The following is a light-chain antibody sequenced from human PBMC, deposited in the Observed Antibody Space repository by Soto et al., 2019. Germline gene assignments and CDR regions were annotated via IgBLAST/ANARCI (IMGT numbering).Light chain of an antibody. CDR1: QSIRTY. Sequence: DIHMTQSPSSLSASVGDTVTITCRASQSIRTYLNWYQQKPGKAPKLLIYDTSRLQSGVPSRFSGSGSGTDFTLTISSLQPEDFATYYCQQSYITPRTFGPGTKVDIK. CDR2: DTS. V-gene: IGKV1-39*01. CDR3: QQSYITPRT. J-gene: IGKJ3*01.